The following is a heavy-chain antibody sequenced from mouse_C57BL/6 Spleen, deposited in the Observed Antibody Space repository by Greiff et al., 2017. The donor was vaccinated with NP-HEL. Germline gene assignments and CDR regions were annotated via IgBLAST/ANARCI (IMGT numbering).Heavy chain of an antibody. V-gene: IGHV1-52*01. D-gene: IGHD1-1*01. J-gene: IGHJ4*01. Sequence: VQLQQPGAELVRPGSSVKLSCKASGYTFTSYWMHWVKQRPIQGLEWIGNIDPSDSETHYNQKFKDKATLTVDKSSSTAYMQLSSLTSEDSAVYDCAKGSLYYGSSYAMDYWGQGTSVTVSS. CDR2: IDPSDSET. CDR1: GYTFTSYW. CDR3: AKGSLYYGSSYAMDY.